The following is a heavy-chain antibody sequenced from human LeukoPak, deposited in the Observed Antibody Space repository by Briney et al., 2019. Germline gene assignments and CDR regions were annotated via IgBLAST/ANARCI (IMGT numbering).Heavy chain of an antibody. Sequence: PGGSLRLSCAASGFTFSSYSMNWVRQAPGKGLEWVSSISSSSSYIYYADSVKGRFTISRDNAKNSLYLQMNSLRAEDTAVYYCARESVFNGDSRSATDYWGQGTLVTVSS. V-gene: IGHV3-21*01. CDR3: ARESVFNGDSRSATDY. CDR1: GFTFSSYS. CDR2: ISSSSSYI. D-gene: IGHD4-17*01. J-gene: IGHJ4*02.